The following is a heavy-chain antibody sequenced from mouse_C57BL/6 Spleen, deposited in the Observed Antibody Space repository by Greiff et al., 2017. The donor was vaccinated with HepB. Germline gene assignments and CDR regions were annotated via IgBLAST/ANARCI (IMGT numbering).Heavy chain of an antibody. J-gene: IGHJ3*01. CDR2: IDPETGGT. Sequence: QVQLQQSGAELVRPGASVTLSCTASGYTFNDYEMHWVKQTPVHGLEWIGAIDPETGGTTYNQKFKGKAILTADKSSSTAYMELRSLTSEDSAVYYCTRTDYDYDCFAVWGQGTLVTVSS. V-gene: IGHV1-15*01. D-gene: IGHD2-4*01. CDR1: GYTFNDYE. CDR3: TRTDYDYDCFAV.